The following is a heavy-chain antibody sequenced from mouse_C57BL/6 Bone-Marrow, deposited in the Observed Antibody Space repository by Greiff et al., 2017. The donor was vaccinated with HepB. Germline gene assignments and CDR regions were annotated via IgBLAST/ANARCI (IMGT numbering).Heavy chain of an antibody. CDR3: ARPFYDCDGFAY. V-gene: IGHV1-81*01. Sequence: QVQLEQSGAELARPGASVKLSCTASGYTFTSYGISWVKQRTGQGLEWIGEINPRSGNIYYNEKFKGKATLTADKSSSTSYMELSSLTSEDSAFYFCARPFYDCDGFAYWGQGTLVTVSA. J-gene: IGHJ3*01. D-gene: IGHD2-4*01. CDR2: INPRSGNI. CDR1: GYTFTSYG.